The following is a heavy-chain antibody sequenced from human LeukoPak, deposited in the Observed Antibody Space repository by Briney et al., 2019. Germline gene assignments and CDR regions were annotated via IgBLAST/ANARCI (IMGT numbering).Heavy chain of an antibody. CDR1: GYTFTGYY. Sequence: ASVKVSCKASGYTFTGYYMHWVRQAPGQGLEWMGWINPNSGGTNYAQKFQGRVTMTRDTSISTAYMELSRLRSDDTAVYYCARVTASYRIQLWFKTEYYFDYWGQGTLVTVSS. CDR3: ARVTASYRIQLWFKTEYYFDY. CDR2: INPNSGGT. J-gene: IGHJ4*02. V-gene: IGHV1-2*02. D-gene: IGHD5-18*01.